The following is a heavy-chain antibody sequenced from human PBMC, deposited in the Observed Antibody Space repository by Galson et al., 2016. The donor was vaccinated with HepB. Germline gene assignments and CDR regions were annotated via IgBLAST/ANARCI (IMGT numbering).Heavy chain of an antibody. Sequence: SLRLSCAASGFTVSAHCTAWVRQAPGKGLEWVAAIYGGGATTYYTDSVKGRFSIARDISQNTVYLQMESLRAEDMAIYYCARDEGYSSSGMDVWGQGNTVIVSS. V-gene: IGHV3-53*01. CDR2: IYGGGATT. J-gene: IGHJ6*02. D-gene: IGHD2-15*01. CDR3: ARDEGYSSSGMDV. CDR1: GFTVSAHC.